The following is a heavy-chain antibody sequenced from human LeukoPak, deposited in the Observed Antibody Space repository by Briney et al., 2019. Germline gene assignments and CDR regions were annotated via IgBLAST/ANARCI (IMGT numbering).Heavy chain of an antibody. CDR1: GYSISSGYY. D-gene: IGHD3-22*01. CDR3: ARLDSSGYFDY. J-gene: IGHJ4*02. CDR2: IYYSGST. Sequence: PSETLSLTCTVSGYSISSGYYWGWIRQPPGKGLEWIGYIYYSGSTNYNLSLKSRVTISVDTSKNQFSLKLSSVTAADTAVYYCARLDSSGYFDYWGQGTLVTVSS. V-gene: IGHV4-61*01.